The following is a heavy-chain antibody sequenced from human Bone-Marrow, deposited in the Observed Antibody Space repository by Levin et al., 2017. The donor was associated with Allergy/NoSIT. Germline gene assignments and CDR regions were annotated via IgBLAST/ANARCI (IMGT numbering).Heavy chain of an antibody. CDR3: AREGAAKFDL. V-gene: IGHV4-61*01. Sequence: PGGSLRLSCTVSGGSVSRTNYYWSWIRQPPGTGLEWIGYIYYSGTTSYSPSLKSRVTISLDTSKSQFSLKLSSVTAADTAIYYCAREGAAKFDLWGQGTLVTVSS. CDR2: IYYSGTT. CDR1: GGSVSRTNYY. J-gene: IGHJ4*02. D-gene: IGHD6-25*01.